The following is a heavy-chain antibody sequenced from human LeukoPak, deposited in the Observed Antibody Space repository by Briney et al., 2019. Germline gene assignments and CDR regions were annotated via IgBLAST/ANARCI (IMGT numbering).Heavy chain of an antibody. CDR1: GGSFSGYY. CDR2: INHSGST. V-gene: IGHV4-34*01. J-gene: IGHJ4*02. CDR3: ARGSHDYGDPRAFDY. Sequence: SETLSLTCAVYGGSFSGYYWSWIRQPPGKGLEWIGEINHSGSTNYNPSLKSRVTISVDTSKNQFSLKLSSVTAADTAVYYCARGSHDYGDPRAFDYWGQGTLVTVSS. D-gene: IGHD4-17*01.